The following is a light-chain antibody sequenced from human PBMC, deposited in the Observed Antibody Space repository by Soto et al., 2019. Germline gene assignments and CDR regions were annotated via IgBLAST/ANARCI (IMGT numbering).Light chain of an antibody. CDR1: QSDTNH. CDR3: QSRNSWPPLFT. CDR2: DAS. J-gene: IGKJ3*01. V-gene: IGKV3-11*01. Sequence: EIVLTQSPATLSLSPGERGTLSCRASQSDTNHLAWYQQKPGQAPRLLIYDASKRATGIPARFSGSGSGTDFTLTISDLEPDDFGLYYCQSRNSWPPLFTFGPGTKVDF.